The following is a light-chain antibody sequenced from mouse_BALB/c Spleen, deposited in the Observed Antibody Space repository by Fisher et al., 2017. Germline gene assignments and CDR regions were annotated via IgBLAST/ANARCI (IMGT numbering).Light chain of an antibody. CDR1: SSVSSSY. CDR3: QQWSSNPFT. Sequence: IVITQSPAIMSASLGERVTMTCTASSSVSSSYLHWYQQKSGTSPKLWIYSTSNLASGVPARFSGSGSGTSYSLTISSMEAEDAATYYCQQWSSNPFTFGSGTKLEIK. CDR2: STS. V-gene: IGKV4-74*01. J-gene: IGKJ4*01.